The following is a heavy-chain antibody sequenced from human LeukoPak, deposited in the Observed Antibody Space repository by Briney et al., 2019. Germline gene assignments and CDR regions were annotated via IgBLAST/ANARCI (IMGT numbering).Heavy chain of an antibody. CDR3: AKDISLVVPAALDY. Sequence: PGRSPRLSCAASGFTFDDYAMHWVRQAPGKGLEWVSGISWNSGSIGYADSVKRRFTISRDNAKNSLYLQMNSLRAEDTALYYCAKDISLVVPAALDYWGQGTLVTVSS. J-gene: IGHJ4*02. D-gene: IGHD2-2*01. CDR2: ISWNSGSI. V-gene: IGHV3-9*01. CDR1: GFTFDDYA.